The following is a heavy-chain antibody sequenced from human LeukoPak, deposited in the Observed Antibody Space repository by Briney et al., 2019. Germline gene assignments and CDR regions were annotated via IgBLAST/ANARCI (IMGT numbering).Heavy chain of an antibody. CDR3: ARDCGFCSGGFCYRLFDP. J-gene: IGHJ5*02. V-gene: IGHV3-48*04. CDR2: ISDSSITM. CDR1: GFTFSSHN. Sequence: GGSLRLSCAASGFTFSSHNMVWVRQPPGKGLEWISYISDSSITMYYADSVKGRFTISRDNAKNSLYLQMNSLRGEETAVYYCARDCGFCSGGFCYRLFDPWGQGTLVTVSS. D-gene: IGHD2-15*01.